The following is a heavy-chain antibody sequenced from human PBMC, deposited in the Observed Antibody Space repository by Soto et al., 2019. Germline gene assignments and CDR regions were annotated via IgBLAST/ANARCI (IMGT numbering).Heavy chain of an antibody. V-gene: IGHV1-69*13. D-gene: IGHD3-22*01. CDR2: VIPLFGAA. Sequence: ASVKVSCKASGGTFNNYGINWVRQAPGQGLEWMGGVIPLFGAANYAQKFQGRVTITADASTSVVYMQLSSLRSEDTAVYYCAREQHDPYDASGYSFNWFDPWGQGTLVTVSS. J-gene: IGHJ5*02. CDR1: GGTFNNYG. CDR3: AREQHDPYDASGYSFNWFDP.